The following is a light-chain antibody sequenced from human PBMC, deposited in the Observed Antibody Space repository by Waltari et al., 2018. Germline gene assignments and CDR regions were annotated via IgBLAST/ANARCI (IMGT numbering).Light chain of an antibody. CDR1: QSVSDT. Sequence: EVVMTQSPATLSVSPGERATLSCRASQSVSDTLAWYQQKVGQPPRLLIYSASIRATGVPARFSGSGSGTEFTLTISSLQSEDFGVYYRQQFNTWPLTFGPGTKVDFK. CDR2: SAS. J-gene: IGKJ3*01. V-gene: IGKV3-15*01. CDR3: QQFNTWPLT.